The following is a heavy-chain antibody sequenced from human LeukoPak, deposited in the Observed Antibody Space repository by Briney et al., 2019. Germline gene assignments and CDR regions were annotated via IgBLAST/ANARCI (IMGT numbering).Heavy chain of an antibody. D-gene: IGHD5-18*01. J-gene: IGHJ4*02. Sequence: GGSLRLSCAASGFTFSSYAMSWVRQAPGKGLERVSAISGSGKSTYYADSVKGRFTISRDNSKNTLYLQMNSLRAEDTAVYYCAREALRGYSYGYGLDYWGQGTLVTVSS. V-gene: IGHV3-23*01. CDR1: GFTFSSYA. CDR3: AREALRGYSYGYGLDY. CDR2: ISGSGKST.